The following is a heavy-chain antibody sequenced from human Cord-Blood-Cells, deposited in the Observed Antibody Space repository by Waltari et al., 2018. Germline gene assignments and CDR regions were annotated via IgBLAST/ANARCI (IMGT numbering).Heavy chain of an antibody. CDR2: INHSGST. J-gene: IGHJ4*02. V-gene: IGHV4-34*01. CDR1: GGSFSGYY. Sequence: QVQLQQWGAGLLKPSETLSLTCAVYGGSFSGYYWSWIHQPPGKGLEWIGEINHSGSTNYTPSLKSRVTISVDTSKNQFSLKLSSVTAAATAVYYCARGRGSYFDYWGQGTLVTVSS. D-gene: IGHD3-16*01. CDR3: ARGRGSYFDY.